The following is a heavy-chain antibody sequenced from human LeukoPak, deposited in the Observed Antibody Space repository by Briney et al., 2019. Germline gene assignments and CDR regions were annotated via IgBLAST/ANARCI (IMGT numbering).Heavy chain of an antibody. J-gene: IGHJ6*02. CDR1: GGSISSYY. Sequence: SETLSLTCTVSGGSISSYYWSWIRQPAGKGLEWIVRIYTSGSTSYNPSLKSRVTMSVDTSKNQFSLKLSSVTAADTAVYYCARSLSFTIDSSTKRYYYYYGMDVWGQGTTVTVSS. CDR3: ARSLSFTIDSSTKRYYYYYGMDV. D-gene: IGHD2-2*01. V-gene: IGHV4-4*07. CDR2: IYTSGST.